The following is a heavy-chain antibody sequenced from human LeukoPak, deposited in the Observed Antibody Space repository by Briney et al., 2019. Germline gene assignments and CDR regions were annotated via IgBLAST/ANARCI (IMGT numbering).Heavy chain of an antibody. CDR1: GGSISSYY. J-gene: IGHJ4*02. Sequence: PSESLSLTCTVSGGSISSYYWSWIRQPPGKGLEWIGYIYYSGSTNYNPSLKSRVTISVDTSKNQFSLKLSSVTAADTAVYYCARALYPKYYFDYWGQGTLVTVSS. CDR3: ARALYPKYYFDY. V-gene: IGHV4-59*01. CDR2: IYYSGST.